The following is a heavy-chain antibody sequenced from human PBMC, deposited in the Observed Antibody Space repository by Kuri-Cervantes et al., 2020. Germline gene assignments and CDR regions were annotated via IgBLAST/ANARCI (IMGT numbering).Heavy chain of an antibody. V-gene: IGHV3-30-3*01. Sequence: GGSLRLSCAASGFTFSSYAMHWVRQAPGKGLEWVAVISYDGSNKYYADSVKGRFTISRDNSKNSLYLQMNSLKTEDTAVYYCATDWLGSGYDAYYFDYWGQGTLVTVSS. D-gene: IGHD5-12*01. CDR2: ISYDGSNK. CDR1: GFTFSSYA. CDR3: ATDWLGSGYDAYYFDY. J-gene: IGHJ4*02.